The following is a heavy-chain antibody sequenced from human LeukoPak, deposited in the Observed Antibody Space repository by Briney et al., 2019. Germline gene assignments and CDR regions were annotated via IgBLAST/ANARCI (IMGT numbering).Heavy chain of an antibody. J-gene: IGHJ3*02. V-gene: IGHV1-3*01. D-gene: IGHD3-22*01. CDR1: GGTFSSYA. CDR2: INAGNGNT. CDR3: AEDEKGYYHDTSGYPDAFDI. Sequence: ASVKVSCKASGGTFSSYAISWVRQAPGQRLEWMGWINAGNGNTKYSQKFQDRVTVTRDTSTSTAYMELSSLRSEDTAVYYCAEDEKGYYHDTSGYPDAFDIWGQGTMVTVSS.